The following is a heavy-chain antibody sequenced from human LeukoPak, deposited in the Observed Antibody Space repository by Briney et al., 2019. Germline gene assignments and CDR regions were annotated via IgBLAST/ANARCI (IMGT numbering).Heavy chain of an antibody. CDR3: AREKTARDYDPNWFDP. CDR1: GFTFSSYW. V-gene: IGHV3-7*01. D-gene: IGHD3-16*01. CDR2: IKQDGSEK. Sequence: GSLILSCAASGFTFSSYWMSWVRQAPGKGLEWVANIKQDGSEKYYVDSVKGRFTISRDNAKNSLYLQMNSLRAEDTAVYYCAREKTARDYDPNWFDPWGQGTLVTVSS. J-gene: IGHJ5*02.